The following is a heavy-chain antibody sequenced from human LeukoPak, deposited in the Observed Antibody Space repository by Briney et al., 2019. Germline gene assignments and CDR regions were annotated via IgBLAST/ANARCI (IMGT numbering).Heavy chain of an antibody. D-gene: IGHD1-14*01. Sequence: GGSLRLSCAASGFTFSNAWMNWVRQTPGKGLEWVARIKRQTEGWTTDYATPVKGRFTISRDDSKSTLYLQMNSLETEDTAVYYCSRNADHDWWGQGTLVTVSS. CDR1: GFTFSNAW. CDR2: IKRQTEGWTT. CDR3: SRNADHDW. V-gene: IGHV3-15*01. J-gene: IGHJ4*02.